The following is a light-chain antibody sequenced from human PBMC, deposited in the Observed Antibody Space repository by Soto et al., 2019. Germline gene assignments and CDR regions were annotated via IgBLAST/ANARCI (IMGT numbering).Light chain of an antibody. J-gene: IGKJ1*01. Sequence: AIRMTQSPSSFSASTGDRVTITCRASQGISSYLAWYQQKPGKAPKLLIYAASTLQSGVPSRFSGSGSGTDFTNTISCLQSEDFATYYCQQYYSYPQTFGQGTKVEIK. CDR2: AAS. CDR1: QGISSY. V-gene: IGKV1-8*01. CDR3: QQYYSYPQT.